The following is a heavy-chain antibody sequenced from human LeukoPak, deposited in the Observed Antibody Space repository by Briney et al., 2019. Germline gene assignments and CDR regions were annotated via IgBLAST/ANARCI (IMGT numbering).Heavy chain of an antibody. Sequence: PGGSLRLSCVTSGFSFSGYSLNWVRQAPGRGLEWISYISSSSASIYYADSVNGRFSISRDNAKNSLYLQMNSLKDEDTAIYYCARVEMATQGAFDIWGQRTMVTVSS. V-gene: IGHV3-48*02. J-gene: IGHJ3*02. D-gene: IGHD5-24*01. CDR2: ISSSSASI. CDR3: ARVEMATQGAFDI. CDR1: GFSFSGYS.